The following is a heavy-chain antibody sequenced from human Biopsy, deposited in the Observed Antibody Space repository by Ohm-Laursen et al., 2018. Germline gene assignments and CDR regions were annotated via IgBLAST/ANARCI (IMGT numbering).Heavy chain of an antibody. CDR1: GYTFITYY. V-gene: IGHV1-46*01. J-gene: IGHJ4*02. Sequence: GASVKVSCKAFGYTFITYYVNWVRQAPGQGLEWMGKINPSGGSTSYAQKFQGRVTMTRDTSTTTVYMELSGLRSEDTAVYYCARDRIGGRGDPPDHWGQGTLVTVSS. D-gene: IGHD3-10*01. CDR2: INPSGGST. CDR3: ARDRIGGRGDPPDH.